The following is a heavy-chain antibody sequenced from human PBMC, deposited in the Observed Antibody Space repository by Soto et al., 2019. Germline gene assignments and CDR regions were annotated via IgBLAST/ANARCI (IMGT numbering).Heavy chain of an antibody. V-gene: IGHV4-59*01. CDR3: AGSIDRSSVNWFDP. Sequence: SETLSLTCTVSGGSISSYYWSWIRQPPGKGLEWIGYIYYSGSTNYNPSLKSRVTISADTSKNQFSLKLSSVTAADTAVYYCAGSIDRSSVNWFDPWGQGTLVTVSS. J-gene: IGHJ5*02. CDR2: IYYSGST. D-gene: IGHD6-6*01. CDR1: GGSISSYY.